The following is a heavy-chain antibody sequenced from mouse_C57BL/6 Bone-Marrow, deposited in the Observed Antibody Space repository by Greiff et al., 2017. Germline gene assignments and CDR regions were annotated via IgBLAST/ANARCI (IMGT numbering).Heavy chain of an antibody. V-gene: IGHV5-6*01. CDR2: ISSGGSYT. D-gene: IGHD1-1*01. CDR1: GFTFSSYG. CDR3: ARLPYYYGSSYGGFAY. Sequence: VQLKESGGDLVKPGGSLKLSCAASGFTFSSYGMSWVRQTPDKRLEWVATISSGGSYTYYPDSVKGRFTISRDNAKNTLYLQMSSLKSEDTAMYYCARLPYYYGSSYGGFAYWGQGTLVTVSA. J-gene: IGHJ3*01.